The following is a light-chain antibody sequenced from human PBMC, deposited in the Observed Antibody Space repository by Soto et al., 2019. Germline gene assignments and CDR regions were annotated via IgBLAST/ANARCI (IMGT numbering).Light chain of an antibody. V-gene: IGKV1-5*01. Sequence: DIQMTQSPLTLSASVGDRVTITCRASQSINNWLAWYQQKPWKAPKLLLYGASSRDSGVPPRFSGRGYGTEFTLSISSLQPDDFATYYCQQYNRDSGMFGQGTKVEV. CDR1: QSINNW. CDR3: QQYNRDSGM. CDR2: GAS. J-gene: IGKJ1*01.